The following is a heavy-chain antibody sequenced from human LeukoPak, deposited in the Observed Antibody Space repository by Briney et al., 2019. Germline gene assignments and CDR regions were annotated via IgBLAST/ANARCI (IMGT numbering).Heavy chain of an antibody. CDR1: GGTFSSYT. Sequence: SVKVSCKASGGTFSSYTISWVRQAPGQGLEWKGRSIPILGIANYAQKLQGRVTITADKSTSTAYMELSSLRSEDTAVYYCARGESYYDRNRIDYWGQGPLVTVSS. D-gene: IGHD1-26*01. J-gene: IGHJ4*02. CDR2: SIPILGIA. CDR3: ARGESYYDRNRIDY. V-gene: IGHV1-69*02.